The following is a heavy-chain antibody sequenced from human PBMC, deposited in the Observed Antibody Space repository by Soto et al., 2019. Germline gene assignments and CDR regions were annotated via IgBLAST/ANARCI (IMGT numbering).Heavy chain of an antibody. CDR2: IKEDGTEK. CDR1: GFTFTRYW. CDR3: ARDEGGVGYYTGPWYNGMDV. J-gene: IGHJ6*02. D-gene: IGHD3-3*01. Sequence: QLVESGGGLVQPGGSLRLSCAASGFTFTRYWMNWVRQAPGKGLEWLANIKEDGTEKFYADSVKGRFPISRDNAQNSVFLEMNSLRGEDTAVYYCARDEGGVGYYTGPWYNGMDVWGHGTTVTVSS. V-gene: IGHV3-7*03.